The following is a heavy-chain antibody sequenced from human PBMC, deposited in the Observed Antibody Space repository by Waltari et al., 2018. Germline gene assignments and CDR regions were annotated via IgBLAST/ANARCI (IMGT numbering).Heavy chain of an antibody. D-gene: IGHD2-21*01. J-gene: IGHJ4*02. CDR1: GYTFTSYG. V-gene: IGHV1-18*01. CDR2: ISAYNGNT. Sequence: QVQLVQSGAEVKKPGASVKVSCKASGYTFTSYGISWVRQAPGQGLEWMGWISAYNGNTNYAQKLQGRVTMTTDTSTSTAYMELRSLRSDDTAVYYCARVRLYCGGDCYSGDQDYWGQGTLVTVSS. CDR3: ARVRLYCGGDCYSGDQDY.